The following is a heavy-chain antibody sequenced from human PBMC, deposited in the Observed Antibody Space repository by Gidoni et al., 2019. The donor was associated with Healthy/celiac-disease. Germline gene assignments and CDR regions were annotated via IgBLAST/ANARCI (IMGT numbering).Heavy chain of an antibody. CDR1: GGSISSSSYY. CDR3: ARQSAREVATTDYYGMDV. J-gene: IGHJ6*02. CDR2: IYYSGST. Sequence: QLQLQESGPGLVKPSETLSLTCTVSGGSISSSSYYWGWIRQPPGKGLEWIGSIYYSGSTYYNPSLKSRVTISVDTSKNQFSLKLSSVTAADTAVYYCARQSAREVATTDYYGMDVWGQGTTVTVSS. V-gene: IGHV4-39*01. D-gene: IGHD5-12*01.